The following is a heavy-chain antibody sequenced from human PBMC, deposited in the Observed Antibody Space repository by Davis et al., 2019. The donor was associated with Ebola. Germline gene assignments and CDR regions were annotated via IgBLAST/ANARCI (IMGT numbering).Heavy chain of an antibody. CDR1: GYTFTSYD. Sequence: AASVQVSCKASGYTFTSYDLNWVRQPTGQGLEWMGWMNPNSGNTGYAQKFQGRVTMTRNTSISTAYMELSSLRSEDTAVYYCAREGVTMFGMVTRGFGVWGQGTTVTVSS. V-gene: IGHV1-8*01. CDR3: AREGVTMFGMVTRGFGV. D-gene: IGHD3-3*01. J-gene: IGHJ6*02. CDR2: MNPNSGNT.